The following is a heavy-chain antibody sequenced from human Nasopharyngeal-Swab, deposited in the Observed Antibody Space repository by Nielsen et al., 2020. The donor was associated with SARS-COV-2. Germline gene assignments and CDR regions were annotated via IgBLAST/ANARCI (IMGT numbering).Heavy chain of an antibody. CDR3: AKGGLGITMIVVVITTYDAFDI. D-gene: IGHD3-22*01. CDR2: FSGSGGST. J-gene: IGHJ3*02. CDR1: GFTFSRHT. Sequence: GGSLRLSCAASGFTFSRHTMTWVRQAPGKGLEWVSAFSGSGGSTYYADSVKGRFTISRDNSKNTLYLQMNSLRAEDTAVYYCAKGGLGITMIVVVITTYDAFDIWGQGTMVTVSS. V-gene: IGHV3-23*01.